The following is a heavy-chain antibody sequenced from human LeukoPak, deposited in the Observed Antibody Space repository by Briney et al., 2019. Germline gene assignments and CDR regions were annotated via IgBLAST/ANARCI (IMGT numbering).Heavy chain of an antibody. V-gene: IGHV1-18*01. D-gene: IGHD6-13*01. CDR1: GYTFTSYG. CDR2: ISAYNGNT. Sequence: ASVKVSCKASGYTFTSYGISWVRQAPGQGLEWMGWISAYNGNTNYAQKLQGRVTMTTDTSTSTAYMELRSLRSDDTAVYYCARDRNPGYSSSWYTNYYYYGMDVWGQGTTVTVSS. CDR3: ARDRNPGYSSSWYTNYYYYGMDV. J-gene: IGHJ6*02.